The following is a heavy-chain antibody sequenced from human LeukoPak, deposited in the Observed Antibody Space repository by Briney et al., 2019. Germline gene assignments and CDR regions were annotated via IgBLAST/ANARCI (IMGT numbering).Heavy chain of an antibody. V-gene: IGHV1-2*02. J-gene: IGHJ1*01. CDR3: ATLQADYGDYVPYFQH. Sequence: ASVKVSCKASGYTFTSYYMHWVRQAPGQGLEWMGWINPNSGGTNYAQKFQGRVTMTEDTSTDTAYMELSSLRSEDTAVYYCATLQADYGDYVPYFQHWGQGTLVTVSS. D-gene: IGHD4-17*01. CDR2: INPNSGGT. CDR1: GYTFTSYY.